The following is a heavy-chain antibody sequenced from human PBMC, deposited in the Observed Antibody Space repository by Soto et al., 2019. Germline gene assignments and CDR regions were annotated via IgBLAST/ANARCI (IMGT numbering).Heavy chain of an antibody. CDR2: IKQDGSEK. CDR3: ASTGSFDY. CDR1: GFTFSSYW. Sequence: EVQLVESGGGLVQPGGSLRLSCAASGFTFSSYWMRWVRQAPGKGLAWVANIKQDGSEKYYVDSVKGRFTISRDNAKNSLYLQMNSRRAEDTAVYYFASTGSFDYWGQGTLVTVSS. V-gene: IGHV3-7*05. J-gene: IGHJ4*02.